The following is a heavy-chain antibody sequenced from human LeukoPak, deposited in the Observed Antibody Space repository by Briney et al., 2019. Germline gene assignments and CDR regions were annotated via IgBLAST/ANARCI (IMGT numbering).Heavy chain of an antibody. V-gene: IGHV7-4-1*02. J-gene: IGHJ3*02. Sequence: ASVKVSCKTSGYTFSNYGISWVRQAPGQGLEWMGWINTNTGNPTYAQGFTGRFVFSLDTSVSTAYLQISSLKAEDTAVYYCAGTYYYDSSGYHDAFDIWGQGTMVTVSS. CDR1: GYTFSNYG. CDR2: INTNTGNP. D-gene: IGHD3-22*01. CDR3: AGTYYYDSSGYHDAFDI.